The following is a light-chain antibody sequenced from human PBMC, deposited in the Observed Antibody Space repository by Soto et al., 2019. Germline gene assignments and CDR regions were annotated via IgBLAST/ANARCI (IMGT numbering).Light chain of an antibody. J-gene: IGKJ5*01. CDR2: AAS. CDR3: QQYGSSPPIT. CDR1: QSVTSRN. V-gene: IGKV3-20*01. Sequence: EIVLTQSPGTLSLSPGARVSLSCRASQSVTSRNLAWYQQKPGQAPRLLIYAASSRATGIPDRFSGSGSGTDFTLTISRLEPEDFAVYYGQQYGSSPPITFGQGTRLEIK.